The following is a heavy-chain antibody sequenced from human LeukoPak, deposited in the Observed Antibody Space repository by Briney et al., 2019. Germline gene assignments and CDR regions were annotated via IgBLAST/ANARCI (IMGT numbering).Heavy chain of an antibody. J-gene: IGHJ4*02. D-gene: IGHD5-18*01. CDR2: ISSSGSYI. CDR1: GFTLNSYS. Sequence: GGSLRLSCAASGFTLNSYSMNWVRQAPGKGLEWVSSISSSGSYIYYADSVKGRFTISRDNAKNSLYLQMNSLRAEDTAMYYCARHSIQLWSMYYFDYWGQGTLVTVSS. CDR3: ARHSIQLWSMYYFDY. V-gene: IGHV3-21*01.